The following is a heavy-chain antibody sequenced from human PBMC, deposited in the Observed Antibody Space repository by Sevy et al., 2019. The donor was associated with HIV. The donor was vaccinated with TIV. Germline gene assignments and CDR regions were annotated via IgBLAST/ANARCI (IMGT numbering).Heavy chain of an antibody. CDR3: AKDRDIVIVLGATALRQ. D-gene: IGHD2-15*01. J-gene: IGHJ1*01. Sequence: GGSLRLSCVASGFIFNKYGMHWVRRAPGKGLEWVAVISYDGRHKYYADSVKGRFTISRDNSKNTLDLQMNSLRAEDTAVYYCAKDRDIVIVLGATALRQWGQGTLVTVSS. CDR1: GFIFNKYG. V-gene: IGHV3-30*18. CDR2: ISYDGRHK.